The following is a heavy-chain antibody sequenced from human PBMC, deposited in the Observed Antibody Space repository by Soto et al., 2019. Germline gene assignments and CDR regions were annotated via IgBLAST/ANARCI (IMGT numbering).Heavy chain of an antibody. CDR3: VSWVSAHFDY. V-gene: IGHV3-23*01. J-gene: IGHJ4*01. Sequence: PGGSLRLSCAASGLTFDSHYSHAMRWVRQSPGKGAEWVSTISSNGGNTHYAESVQGRFTISKDASRNTVYLHMNSLRADDTATYFCVSWVSAHFDYWGHGTPVSVSS. D-gene: IGHD2-8*01. CDR2: ISSNGGNT. CDR1: GLTFDSHYSHA.